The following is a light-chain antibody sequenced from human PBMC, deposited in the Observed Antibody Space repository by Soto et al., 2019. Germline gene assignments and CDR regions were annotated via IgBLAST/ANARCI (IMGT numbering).Light chain of an antibody. CDR1: QSVSIY. Sequence: DIHMTQSPSSLSASVGDRVTITCRAGQSVSIYLNWYQQKPGKAPKLLIYSASSLEGGVPSRFSGSGSGTDFTLTISSLQPEDFATYYCQQSYSTPFTFGPGTKVDIK. CDR2: SAS. J-gene: IGKJ3*01. V-gene: IGKV1-39*01. CDR3: QQSYSTPFT.